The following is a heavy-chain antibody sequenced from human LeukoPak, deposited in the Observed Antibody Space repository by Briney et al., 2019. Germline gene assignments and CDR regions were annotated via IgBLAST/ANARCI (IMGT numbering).Heavy chain of an antibody. D-gene: IGHD6-6*01. V-gene: IGHV3-53*01. J-gene: IGHJ4*02. CDR1: GFTVSSDY. CDR2: IYRGGGT. CDR3: ARTNPIAARPFDY. Sequence: PGESLRLSCLTSGFTVSSDYMSWVRQSPGKGLEWVSGIYRGGGTYYADSVKGRFTISRDISKNTLYLQMNSLRAEDTAVYYCARTNPIAARPFDYWGQGTLVTVSS.